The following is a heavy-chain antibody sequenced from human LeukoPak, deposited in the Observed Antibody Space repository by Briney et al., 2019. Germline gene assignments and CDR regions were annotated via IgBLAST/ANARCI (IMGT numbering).Heavy chain of an antibody. J-gene: IGHJ4*02. V-gene: IGHV4-59*01. CDR3: ARGFAYDFWSGYDY. CDR1: GDSISSYY. Sequence: SETLSLTCTVSGDSISSYYWSWIRQPPGKGLEWIGYIYYSGSTNYNPSLKSRVTISVDTSKNQFSLKLSSVTAADTAVYYCARGFAYDFWSGYDYWGQGTLVTVSS. CDR2: IYYSGST. D-gene: IGHD3-3*01.